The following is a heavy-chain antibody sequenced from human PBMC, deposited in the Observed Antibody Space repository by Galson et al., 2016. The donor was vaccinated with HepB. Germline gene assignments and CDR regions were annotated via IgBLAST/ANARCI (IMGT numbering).Heavy chain of an antibody. CDR2: TSYDGLKN. J-gene: IGHJ4*02. CDR3: AKDILRYWDLGPRPFDF. CDR1: GFNFDYFG. V-gene: IGHV3-30*18. D-gene: IGHD1-26*01. Sequence: SLRLSCAASGFNFDYFGIHWVRQAPGKGLEWVAITSYDGLKNYYADSVTGRFTISRDDSQNMVFLQMNSLSPDDTAVYYCAKDILRYWDLGPRPFDFWGPGTPVTVSS.